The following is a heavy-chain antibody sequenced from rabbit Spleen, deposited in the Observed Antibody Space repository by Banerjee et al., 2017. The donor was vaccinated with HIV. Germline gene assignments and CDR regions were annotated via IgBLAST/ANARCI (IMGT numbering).Heavy chain of an antibody. Sequence: QEQLVESGGGLVKPEGSLKLTCIASAFSFSSRDYMCWVRKPPGKGLEWIACINASTGKPVYATWASGRFTISRTSSTTVTLRMTSLTAADTATYFCARAGYAGYGYANFRDYYGMDLWGPGTLVTVS. CDR3: ARAGYAGYGYANFRDYYGMDL. V-gene: IGHV1S45*01. CDR2: INASTGKP. D-gene: IGHD6-1*01. J-gene: IGHJ6*01. CDR1: AFSFSSRDY.